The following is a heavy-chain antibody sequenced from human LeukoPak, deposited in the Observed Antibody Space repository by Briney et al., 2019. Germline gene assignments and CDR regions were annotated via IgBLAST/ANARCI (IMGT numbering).Heavy chain of an antibody. CDR3: ASAYYGTSDLYYYYYYMDV. J-gene: IGHJ6*03. CDR2: INHSGST. D-gene: IGHD3-10*01. CDR1: GGSFSGYY. V-gene: IGHV4-34*01. Sequence: PSETLSLTCAVYGGSFSGYYWSWIRQPPGKGLEWIGEINHSGSTNYNPSLKSRVTISVDTSKNQFSLKLSSVTAADTAVYYCASAYYGTSDLYYYYYYMDVWGKGTTVTISS.